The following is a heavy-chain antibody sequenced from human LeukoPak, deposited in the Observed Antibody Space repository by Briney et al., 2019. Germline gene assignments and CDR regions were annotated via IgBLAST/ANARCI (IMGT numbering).Heavy chain of an antibody. V-gene: IGHV3-64*01. CDR1: GFTCSSYA. J-gene: IGHJ3*02. CDR3: ARDQTLAGLAFDI. D-gene: IGHD6-19*01. Sequence: TGGSLRLSCAASGFTCSSYAMHWVRQAPGKGLEYVSAISSNGGSTYYANSVKGRFTISRDNSKNTLYLQMGSLRAEDMAVYYCARDQTLAGLAFDIWGQGTMVTVSS. CDR2: ISSNGGST.